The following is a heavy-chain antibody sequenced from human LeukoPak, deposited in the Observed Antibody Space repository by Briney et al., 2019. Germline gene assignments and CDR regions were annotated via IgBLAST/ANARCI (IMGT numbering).Heavy chain of an antibody. Sequence: ASVKVSCKASGYTFTGYYVHWVRQAPGQGLEWMGRINPNRDVTIYAQKFQGRVTMTRDTSISTAYMELSRLRSDDTAVYYCARDWDSGYDSFDYWGQGTLVTVSP. J-gene: IGHJ4*02. CDR2: INPNRDVT. V-gene: IGHV1-2*06. CDR3: ARDWDSGYDSFDY. CDR1: GYTFTGYY. D-gene: IGHD5-12*01.